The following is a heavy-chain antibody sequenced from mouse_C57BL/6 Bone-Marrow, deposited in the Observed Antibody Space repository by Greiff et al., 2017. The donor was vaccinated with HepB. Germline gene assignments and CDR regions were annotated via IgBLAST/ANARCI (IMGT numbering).Heavy chain of an antibody. J-gene: IGHJ2*01. CDR2: ISHSGST. CDR3: AVLPDY. Sequence: EVKLEESGPGLAKPSKTLSLPCSATGYSLTSDYWNWIRKFPGNKLENMGYISHSGSTYYNPSLKSRISITRDTSKNQYYLQLNSVTTEDTATYYCAVLPDYWGQGTTLTVSS. V-gene: IGHV3-8*01. D-gene: IGHD1-1*01. CDR1: GYSLTSDY.